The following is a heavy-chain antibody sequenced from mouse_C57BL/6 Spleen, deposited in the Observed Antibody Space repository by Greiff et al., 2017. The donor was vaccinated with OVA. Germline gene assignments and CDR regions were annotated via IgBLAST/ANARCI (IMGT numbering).Heavy chain of an antibody. V-gene: IGHV1-54*01. CDR1: GYAFTNYL. D-gene: IGHD4-1*01. J-gene: IGHJ3*01. CDR2: INPGSGGT. Sequence: QVQLQQSGAELVRPGTSVKVSCKASGYAFTNYLIEWVKQRPGQGLEWIGVINPGSGGTNYNEKFKGKATLTADKSSSTAYMQLSSLTSEDSAVYFCAREWDGFAYWGQGTLVTVSA. CDR3: AREWDGFAY.